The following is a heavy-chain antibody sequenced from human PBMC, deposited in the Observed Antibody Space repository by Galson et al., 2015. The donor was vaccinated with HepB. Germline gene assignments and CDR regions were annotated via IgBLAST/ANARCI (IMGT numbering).Heavy chain of an antibody. CDR2: IYSVGTT. Sequence: SLRLPCAASGFTVTKNHMTWVRQAPGKGLEWLSIIYSVGTTYYADSVKGRFTISRDNSKNTLYLQMNSLRAEDTAIYYCLGFPGYWGQGTLVTVSS. CDR3: LGFPGY. V-gene: IGHV3-53*01. J-gene: IGHJ4*02. CDR1: GFTVTKNH. D-gene: IGHD2-15*01.